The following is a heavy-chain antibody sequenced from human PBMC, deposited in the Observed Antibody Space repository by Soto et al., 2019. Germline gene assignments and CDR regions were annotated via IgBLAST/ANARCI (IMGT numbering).Heavy chain of an antibody. V-gene: IGHV1-69*06. CDR1: GSSFSNYV. Sequence: SVKVSCKVSGSSFSNYVISWVRQAPGHGLEWLGRIIPIFNSTKYAQSFQGRVTITADKPTSTASLELSSLRSDDTAVYYCAREGRGKKAGYNGLVSLGYWGQGTLVTVSS. D-gene: IGHD2-2*02. J-gene: IGHJ4*02. CDR3: AREGRGKKAGYNGLVSLGY. CDR2: IIPIFNST.